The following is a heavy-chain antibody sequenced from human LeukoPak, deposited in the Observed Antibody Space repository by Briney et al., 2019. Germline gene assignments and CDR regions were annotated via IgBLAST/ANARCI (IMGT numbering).Heavy chain of an antibody. J-gene: IGHJ6*04. CDR3: ARDGRGRVKPSRITIFSEV. Sequence: QAGGSLRLSCAASGFTFSSYYMHWVRQAPGKGLEWVAVIWYDGSNKYYADSVKGRFTISRDNSKNTLYLQMNSLRAEDTAVYYCARDGRGRVKPSRITIFSEVWGKGTTVTVSS. V-gene: IGHV3-33*01. CDR1: GFTFSSYY. D-gene: IGHD3-3*01. CDR2: IWYDGSNK.